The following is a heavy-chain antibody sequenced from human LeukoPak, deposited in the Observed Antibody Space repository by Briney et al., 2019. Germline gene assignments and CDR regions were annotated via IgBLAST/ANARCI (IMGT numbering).Heavy chain of an antibody. CDR3: TRVFVGDEYSSSGY. V-gene: IGHV3-74*01. J-gene: IGHJ4*02. CDR1: GFTCSSYS. D-gene: IGHD6-13*01. CDR2: INSDGSST. Sequence: GGSLRLSCAASGFTCSSYSMNWVRQAPGKGLVWVSRINSDGSSTTYADSVKGRFTISRDNAKNTLYLQMNSLKVEDTAVYYCTRVFVGDEYSSSGYWGQGTLVTVSS.